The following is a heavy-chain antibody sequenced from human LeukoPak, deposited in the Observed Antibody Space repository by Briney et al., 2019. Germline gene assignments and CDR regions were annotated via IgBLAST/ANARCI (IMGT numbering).Heavy chain of an antibody. CDR1: GFTFNSYA. D-gene: IGHD6-19*01. J-gene: IGHJ4*02. Sequence: PGGSLTLSCAASGFTFNSYAMTGVRQAPGKGLEWVSHVSGSGGITYYADSVKGRFTISRDNSKNTLYLQMNSLRAEDTAVYYCAKTTAGNSSGRYPGWPVDYWGQGTLVTVSS. CDR2: VSGSGGIT. V-gene: IGHV3-23*01. CDR3: AKTTAGNSSGRYPGWPVDY.